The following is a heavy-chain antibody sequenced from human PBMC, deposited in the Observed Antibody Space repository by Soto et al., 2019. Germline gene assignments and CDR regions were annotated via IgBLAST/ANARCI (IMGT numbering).Heavy chain of an antibody. V-gene: IGHV3-21*01. Sequence: GGSLRLSCAASGFTFNRYSMNWVRQAPGKGLEWVSSVTSSSSSMLYADSVKGRFTISRDDAKDSLFLQMNSLRADDTAVYYCAREADFASSGYVLDYWGQGTLVTVSS. D-gene: IGHD3-22*01. CDR1: GFTFNRYS. CDR2: VTSSSSSM. J-gene: IGHJ4*02. CDR3: AREADFASSGYVLDY.